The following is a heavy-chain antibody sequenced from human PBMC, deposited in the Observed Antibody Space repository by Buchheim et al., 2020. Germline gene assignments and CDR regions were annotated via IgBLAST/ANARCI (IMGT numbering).Heavy chain of an antibody. CDR3: AKRSLWYSSSDDH. D-gene: IGHD6-13*01. CDR2: ISDSGASA. Sequence: EVQLLESGGGLVQPGGSLRLSCAASGFTFSSYAMNWVRQAPGKGLEWVSGISDSGASAYYADSVKGRFTVSRDNSKNTLYLQLNSLRAVDTAVYYCAKRSLWYSSSDDHWGQGTL. V-gene: IGHV3-23*01. CDR1: GFTFSSYA. J-gene: IGHJ4*02.